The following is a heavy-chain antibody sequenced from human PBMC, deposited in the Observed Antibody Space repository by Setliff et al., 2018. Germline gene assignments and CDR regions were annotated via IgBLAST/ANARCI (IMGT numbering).Heavy chain of an antibody. CDR3: AKYWGELASAYETN. CDR1: GFTFSGYS. Sequence: QTGGSLRLSCAASGFTFSGYSMTWIRQAPGKGLEWVSTISGSGGNTYYADSVQGRFTISRDNSRNTLYLQMNSLRADDTAVYYCAKYWGELASAYETNWGQGTLVTVSS. D-gene: IGHD3-16*01. CDR2: ISGSGGNT. J-gene: IGHJ4*02. V-gene: IGHV3-23*01.